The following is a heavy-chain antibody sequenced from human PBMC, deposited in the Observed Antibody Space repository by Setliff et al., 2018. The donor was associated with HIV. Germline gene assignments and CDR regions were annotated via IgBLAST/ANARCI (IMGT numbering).Heavy chain of an antibody. Sequence: SETLSLTCYVTDDPISSYYWSWVRQPAGKGLEWIGRLYVSGDTNYNPSLKSRVTMSLDTSKKHFSLKLKSVTAADTAVYYCSLTGHRLLRGYMDVWGKGTTVTVSS. CDR1: DDPISSYY. J-gene: IGHJ6*03. CDR3: SLTGHRLLRGYMDV. V-gene: IGHV4-4*07. CDR2: LYVSGDT. D-gene: IGHD2-15*01.